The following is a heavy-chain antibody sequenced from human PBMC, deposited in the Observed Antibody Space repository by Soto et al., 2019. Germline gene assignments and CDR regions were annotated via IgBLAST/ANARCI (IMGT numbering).Heavy chain of an antibody. J-gene: IGHJ6*02. CDR1: GFTFSSYA. Sequence: EVQPLESGGGLVQPGGSLRLSCAASGFTFSSYAMSWVRQAPGKGLEWVSAISGSGGSTYYADSVKGRFTISRDNSKNPLYLQLNSLRAEDTAVYYCAKVPGPTGNYYSYGMDVWGQGTTVTVSS. V-gene: IGHV3-23*01. CDR2: ISGSGGST. CDR3: AKVPGPTGNYYSYGMDV. D-gene: IGHD4-17*01.